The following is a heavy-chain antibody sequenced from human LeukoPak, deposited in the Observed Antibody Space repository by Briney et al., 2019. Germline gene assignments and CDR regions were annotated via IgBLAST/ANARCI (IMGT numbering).Heavy chain of an antibody. CDR2: IIPILGTA. V-gene: IGHV1-69*06. CDR1: GGTFSSYA. D-gene: IGHD3-22*01. CDR3: ARELGITMIVVVSPGYFDY. J-gene: IGHJ4*02. Sequence: GASVKVSCKASGGTFSSYAISWVRQAPGQGLEWMGRIIPILGTANYAQKFQGRVTITADKSTSTAYMELSSLRSEDTAVYYCARELGITMIVVVSPGYFDYWGQGTLVTVSS.